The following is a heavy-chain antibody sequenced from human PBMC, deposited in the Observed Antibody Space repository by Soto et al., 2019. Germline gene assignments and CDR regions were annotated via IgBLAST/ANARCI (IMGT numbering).Heavy chain of an antibody. CDR3: ASRGGTY. CDR1: GFTFNTYS. Sequence: EVQLVESGGGLVQPGGSLRLSCAASGFTFNTYSMDWVRQAPGKGLEWVASIDSSSTFIYHIDSVKGRFSISRDNAKNSLFLQMDSLRVEDTAVYYCASRGGTYWGLGTLVTVSS. CDR2: IDSSSTFI. J-gene: IGHJ1*01. D-gene: IGHD2-15*01. V-gene: IGHV3-21*01.